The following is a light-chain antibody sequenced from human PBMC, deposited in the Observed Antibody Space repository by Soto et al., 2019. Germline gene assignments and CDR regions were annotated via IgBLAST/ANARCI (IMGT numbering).Light chain of an antibody. CDR1: SSDVGGYNY. CDR3: SSYTSSLSAYV. Sequence: QSALTQPASVSGSPGQSITISCTGTSSDVGGYNYVSWYQQHPGKAPKLMIYEVSNRPSGVSNRFSGSKSGNTASLTISGLQAEDEADYYCSSYTSSLSAYVFGTGTKVTVL. V-gene: IGLV2-14*01. J-gene: IGLJ1*01. CDR2: EVS.